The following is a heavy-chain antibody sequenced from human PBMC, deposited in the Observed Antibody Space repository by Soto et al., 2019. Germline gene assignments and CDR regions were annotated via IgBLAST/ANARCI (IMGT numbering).Heavy chain of an antibody. D-gene: IGHD1-1*01. CDR3: TRGGELERDVARYYYYYYYMDV. CDR1: GFTFGDYA. V-gene: IGHV3-49*03. Sequence: GGSLRLSCTASGFTFGDYAMSWFRQAPGKGLEWVGFIRSKAYGGTTEYAASVKGRFTISRDDSKSIAYLQMNSLKTEDTAVYYCTRGGELERDVARYYYYYYYMDVWGKGTTVTVSS. CDR2: IRSKAYGGTT. J-gene: IGHJ6*03.